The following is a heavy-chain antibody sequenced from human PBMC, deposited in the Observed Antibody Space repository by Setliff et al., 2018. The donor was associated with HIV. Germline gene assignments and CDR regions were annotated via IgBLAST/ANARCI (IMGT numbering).Heavy chain of an antibody. Sequence: GGSLRLSCLASGMTFSDAWMTWVRQAPGKGLEWVGRIKSKTDGGTPDYAAPVKGRFTISRDDSKNTLYLQMNSLKIEDTAVYYCTTGTRLVDWGQGALVTVSS. J-gene: IGHJ4*02. CDR3: TTGTRLVD. D-gene: IGHD2-21*01. CDR1: GMTFSDAW. CDR2: IKSKTDGGTP. V-gene: IGHV3-15*01.